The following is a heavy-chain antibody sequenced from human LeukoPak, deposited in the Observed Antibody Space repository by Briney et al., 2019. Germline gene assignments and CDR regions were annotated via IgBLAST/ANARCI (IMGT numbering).Heavy chain of an antibody. CDR1: GFTSSSYA. D-gene: IGHD6-19*01. CDR3: VKDTVAGTPTYYFDY. CDR2: ISSNGGST. V-gene: IGHV3-64D*06. Sequence: GGSLRLSCSASGFTSSSYAMHWVRQAPGKGLEYVSAISSNGGSTYYADSVKGRFTISRDNSKNTLYLQMSSLRAEDTAVYYCVKDTVAGTPTYYFDYWGQGTLVTVSS. J-gene: IGHJ4*02.